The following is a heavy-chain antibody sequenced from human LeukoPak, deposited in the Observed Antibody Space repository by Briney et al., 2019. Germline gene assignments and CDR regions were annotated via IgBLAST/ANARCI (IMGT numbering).Heavy chain of an antibody. V-gene: IGHV3-7*01. Sequence: GGSLRLSCAASGFTFSNAWMSWVRQAPGKGLEWVANIKQDGSEKYYVDSVKGRFTISRDNAKNSLYLQMNSLRAEDTAVYYCARVTVTTTSFDYWGQGTLVTVSS. CDR3: ARVTVTTTSFDY. D-gene: IGHD4-17*01. CDR2: IKQDGSEK. J-gene: IGHJ4*02. CDR1: GFTFSNAW.